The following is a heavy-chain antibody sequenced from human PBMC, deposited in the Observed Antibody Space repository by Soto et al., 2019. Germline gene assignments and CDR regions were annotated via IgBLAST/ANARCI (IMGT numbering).Heavy chain of an antibody. CDR2: ISYDGSNK. Sequence: QVQLVESGGGMVQPGRSLRLSCAASGFTFSSYAMHWVRQAPGKGLEWVAVISYDGSNKYYADSVKGRFTISRDSSKNTLYVQMNSLRAEDTAVYYCARADYGGDYFDYWGQGTLVTVSS. D-gene: IGHD4-17*01. CDR3: ARADYGGDYFDY. V-gene: IGHV3-30-3*01. J-gene: IGHJ4*02. CDR1: GFTFSSYA.